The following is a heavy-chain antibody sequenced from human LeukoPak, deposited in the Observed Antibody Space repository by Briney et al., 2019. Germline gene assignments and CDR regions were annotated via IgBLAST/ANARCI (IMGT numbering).Heavy chain of an antibody. CDR2: IYSSGST. Sequence: SETLSLTCTVSGDSISSNYWSWIRQPPGRGLEWIGSIYSSGSTYYNPSLKSRVTISVDTSKNQFSLKLNSVTAADTAVYYCARHVGSSAHFDYWGQGTLATVSS. D-gene: IGHD3-10*01. CDR1: GDSISSNY. V-gene: IGHV4-39*01. J-gene: IGHJ4*02. CDR3: ARHVGSSAHFDY.